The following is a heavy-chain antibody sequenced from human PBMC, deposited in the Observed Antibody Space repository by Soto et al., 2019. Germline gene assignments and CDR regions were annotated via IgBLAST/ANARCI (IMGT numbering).Heavy chain of an antibody. V-gene: IGHV3-21*03. CDR1: RFTFSSYT. D-gene: IGHD3-22*01. Sequence: LRLSCSASRFTFSSYTMNWVRQAPGKGLEWVSSISSSTTYIYYADSVKGRFTISRDNAKNSLYLQVNSLRAEDTAVYYCARDFDSSGYYGPVGAFDIWGQGTMVTVSS. J-gene: IGHJ3*02. CDR2: ISSSTTYI. CDR3: ARDFDSSGYYGPVGAFDI.